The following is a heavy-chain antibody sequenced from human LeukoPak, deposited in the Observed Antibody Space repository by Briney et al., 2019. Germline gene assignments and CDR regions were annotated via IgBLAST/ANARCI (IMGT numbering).Heavy chain of an antibody. Sequence: PGGSLRLSCAASGFTFSSYSMNWVRQDPGKGLEWVSSISNSSSYIYYADSVKGRFTISRDNAKNSLYLQMNSLRAEDTAVYYCAREGYYDSSGYYDYWGQGTLVTVSS. CDR3: AREGYYDSSGYYDY. D-gene: IGHD3-22*01. J-gene: IGHJ4*02. V-gene: IGHV3-21*01. CDR1: GFTFSSYS. CDR2: ISNSSSYI.